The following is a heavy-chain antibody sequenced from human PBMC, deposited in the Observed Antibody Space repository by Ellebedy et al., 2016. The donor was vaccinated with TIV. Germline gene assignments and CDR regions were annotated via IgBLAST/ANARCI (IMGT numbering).Heavy chain of an antibody. CDR2: IVGSGSK. CDR1: GFTFSNAW. V-gene: IGHV3-53*01. D-gene: IGHD5-18*01. Sequence: GESLKISCAASGFTFSNAWMSWVRQAPGKGLEWVSGIVGSGSKKYADSVKGRFTISRDDSKRTVDLQMNSLRAEDTAVYYCAKDRTPGDGYWVFDFWGQGTLVTVST. CDR3: AKDRTPGDGYWVFDF. J-gene: IGHJ4*02.